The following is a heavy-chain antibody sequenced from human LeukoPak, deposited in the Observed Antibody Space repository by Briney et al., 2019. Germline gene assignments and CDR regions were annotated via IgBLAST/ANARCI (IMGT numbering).Heavy chain of an antibody. CDR1: GYTFTGYD. J-gene: IGHJ4*02. CDR2: MNPNSGNT. V-gene: IGHV1-8*01. CDR3: ARGEYYYGSGSYYNLLN. D-gene: IGHD3-10*01. Sequence: ASVTVSCKASGYTFTGYDINWVRQAPGQGLEWMGWMNPNSGNTDYAQKFQGRVTMTRNTSISTAYMELSSLKSEDTAVYYCARGEYYYGSGSYYNLLNWGQGTLVTVSS.